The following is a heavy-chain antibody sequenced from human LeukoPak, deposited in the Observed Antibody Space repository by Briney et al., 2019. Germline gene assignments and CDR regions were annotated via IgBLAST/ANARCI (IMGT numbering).Heavy chain of an antibody. CDR2: VKQDGSEK. D-gene: IGHD2-2*01. V-gene: IGHV3-7*01. J-gene: IGHJ4*02. CDR3: ARGRYCSSTSCYLLLDPESEPKY. Sequence: GGSLRLSCAASGFTFSTYWMNWVRQAPGKGLEWVANVKQDGSEKYYVDSVKGRFTISRDNAKNSLYLQMNSLRVEDTAVYYCARGRYCSSTSCYLLLDPESEPKYWGQGTLVTVSS. CDR1: GFTFSTYW.